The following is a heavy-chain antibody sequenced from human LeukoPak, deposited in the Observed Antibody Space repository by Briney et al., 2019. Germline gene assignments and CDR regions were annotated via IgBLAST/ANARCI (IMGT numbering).Heavy chain of an antibody. Sequence: PGGSLRLSCAVSGFIYNNYWMSWVRQAPGKGLEWVANINQDGSVKYYVDSVKGRFTISRDNAKNSLYPQMNSLRAEDTAVYYCARIGYSSSCSDFWGQGTLVTVSS. CDR2: INQDGSVK. D-gene: IGHD6-13*01. J-gene: IGHJ4*02. V-gene: IGHV3-7*03. CDR3: ARIGYSSSCSDF. CDR1: GFIYNNYW.